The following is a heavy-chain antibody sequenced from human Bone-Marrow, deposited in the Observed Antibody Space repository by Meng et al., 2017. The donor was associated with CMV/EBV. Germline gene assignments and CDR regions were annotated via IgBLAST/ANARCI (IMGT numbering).Heavy chain of an antibody. D-gene: IGHD2-2*01. Sequence: GESLKISCAASGFTFSNSDMNWVRQAPGKGLEWVSGVSWNGSRTHYADSVKGRFIISRDNSRNFLYQQMNSLRPEDMAVYYCARDGGPKEYQLLDYGMDVWGQGTTVTVSS. J-gene: IGHJ6*02. V-gene: IGHV3-19*01. CDR3: ARDGGPKEYQLLDYGMDV. CDR1: GFTFSNSD. CDR2: VSWNGSRT.